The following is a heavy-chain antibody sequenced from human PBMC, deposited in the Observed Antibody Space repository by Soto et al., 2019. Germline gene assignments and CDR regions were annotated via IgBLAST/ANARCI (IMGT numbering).Heavy chain of an antibody. J-gene: IGHJ4*01. V-gene: IGHV1-3*01. CDR1: GFTFSSSG. Sequence: ASAKLSCKASGFTFSSSGIHWVRQARGQRLEWIGWIVVGSGNTKYSQKFQGRVTITRDTSASTAYMELSSLRSEDTAVYYCARAWVVVTAPDYWG. CDR2: IVVGSGNT. D-gene: IGHD2-21*02. CDR3: ARAWVVVTAPDY.